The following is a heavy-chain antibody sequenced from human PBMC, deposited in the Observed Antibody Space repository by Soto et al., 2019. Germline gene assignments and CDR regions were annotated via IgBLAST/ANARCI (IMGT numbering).Heavy chain of an antibody. V-gene: IGHV3-7*03. D-gene: IGHD1-26*01. CDR1: GFTFSSYW. CDR2: IKQDGREK. CDR3: ARDYRGATPLDY. J-gene: IGHJ4*02. Sequence: EVPLVESGGGVVQPGGSLRLSCAASGFTFSSYWMSWVRQAPGKGLEWVANIKQDGREKYYVDSVKGRFTISRDNAKNSLYLQINSLRAEDTAVYYCARDYRGATPLDYCGQGTLVTVSS.